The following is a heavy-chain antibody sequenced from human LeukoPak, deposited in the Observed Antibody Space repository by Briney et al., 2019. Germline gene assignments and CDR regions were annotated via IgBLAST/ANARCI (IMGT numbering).Heavy chain of an antibody. D-gene: IGHD2/OR15-2a*01. J-gene: IGHJ4*02. CDR1: GYTFTHYA. Sequence: ASVKVSCKASGYTFTHYAVHWVRQAPGQRLEWMGWTNVGNDYTESSQKFQDRLTITSDTTATTVYMELSSLRSEDTAVYYCARDAFSTYPGLNYFDYWGQGSLVTVSS. CDR2: TNVGNDYT. V-gene: IGHV1-3*01. CDR3: ARDAFSTYPGLNYFDY.